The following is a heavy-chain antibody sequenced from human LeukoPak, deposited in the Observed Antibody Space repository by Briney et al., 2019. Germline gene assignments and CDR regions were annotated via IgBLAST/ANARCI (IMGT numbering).Heavy chain of an antibody. CDR3: ARRAGGYSHPYDY. V-gene: IGHV3-53*01. D-gene: IGHD4-23*01. J-gene: IGHJ4*02. CDR2: IYIGETT. Sequence: AGGSLRLSCAVSGFAVSANYMSWVRQAPGKGLEWVSLIYIGETTLYADSVKGRFTISRDISKNTLYLQMNSLGAEDTAMYYCARRAGGYSHPYDYWGQGILVTVSS. CDR1: GFAVSANY.